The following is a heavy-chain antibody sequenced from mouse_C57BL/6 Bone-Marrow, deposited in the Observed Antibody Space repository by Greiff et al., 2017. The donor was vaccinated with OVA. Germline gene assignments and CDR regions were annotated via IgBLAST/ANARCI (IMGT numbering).Heavy chain of an antibody. D-gene: IGHD4-1*01. CDR2: IHPNSGST. J-gene: IGHJ3*01. Sequence: QVHVKQPGAELVKPGASVKLSCKASGYTFTSYWMHWVKQRPGQGLEWIGMIHPNSGSTNYNEKFKSKATLTVDKSSSTAYMQLSSLTSEDSAVYYCARMTGLGAYWGQGTLVTVSA. V-gene: IGHV1-64*01. CDR3: ARMTGLGAY. CDR1: GYTFTSYW.